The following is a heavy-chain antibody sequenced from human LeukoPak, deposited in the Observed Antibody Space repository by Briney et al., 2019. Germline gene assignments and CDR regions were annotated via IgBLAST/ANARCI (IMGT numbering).Heavy chain of an antibody. D-gene: IGHD4-17*01. CDR1: GYTFTSYD. CDR3: ARVIRLRGRKYYFDY. V-gene: IGHV1-8*01. J-gene: IGHJ4*02. CDR2: MNPNSGNT. Sequence: ASVKVSCKASGYTFTSYDINWVRQATGQGLEWMGWMNPNSGNTGYAQKFQGRVTMTRNTSISTAYMELSSLGSEDTAVYYCARVIRLRGRKYYFDYWGQGTLVTVSS.